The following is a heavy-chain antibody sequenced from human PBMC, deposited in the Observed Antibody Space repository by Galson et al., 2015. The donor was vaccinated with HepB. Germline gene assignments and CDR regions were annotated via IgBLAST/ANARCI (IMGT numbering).Heavy chain of an antibody. Sequence: SLRLSCAASGLTFSRYNMNWVRQAPGKGLEWVSYISTMSGTIYYADSVRGRFTISRDNAKDSLFLQLNSLRVEDTAVYYCVADLVGAYGSSWFAFAIWGPGTMVTVSS. V-gene: IGHV3-48*01. CDR2: ISTMSGTI. J-gene: IGHJ3*02. D-gene: IGHD6-6*01. CDR1: GLTFSRYN. CDR3: VADLVGAYGSSWFAFAI.